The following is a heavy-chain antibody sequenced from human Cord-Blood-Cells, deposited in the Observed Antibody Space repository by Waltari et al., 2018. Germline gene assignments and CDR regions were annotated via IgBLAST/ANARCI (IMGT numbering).Heavy chain of an antibody. CDR2: FDPEDGDT. J-gene: IGHJ4*02. D-gene: IGHD6-19*01. Sequence: VPLLQSGAAVKKPGASVKVSCKDSGYTLTELPMIWVRHAPGKGLEWMGGFDPEDGDTIYAQKFQGIVTTTEDTSTDTAYMALSSLRSEDTAVYYCATGYSSGWYDYWGQGTLVTVAS. V-gene: IGHV1-24*01. CDR1: GYTLTELP. CDR3: ATGYSSGWYDY.